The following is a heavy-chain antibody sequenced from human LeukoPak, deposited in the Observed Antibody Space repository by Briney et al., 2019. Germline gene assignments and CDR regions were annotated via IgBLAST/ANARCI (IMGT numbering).Heavy chain of an antibody. D-gene: IGHD3-16*01. V-gene: IGHV4-39*07. J-gene: IGHJ5*02. Sequence: SETLPLTCTVSGGSISSSSYYWGWIRQPPGKGLEWIGSIYYSGSTYYNPSLKSRVTISVDTSKNQFSLKLSSVTAADTAVYYCARSFGGSWFDPWGQGTLVTVSS. CDR3: ARSFGGSWFDP. CDR2: IYYSGST. CDR1: GGSISSSSYY.